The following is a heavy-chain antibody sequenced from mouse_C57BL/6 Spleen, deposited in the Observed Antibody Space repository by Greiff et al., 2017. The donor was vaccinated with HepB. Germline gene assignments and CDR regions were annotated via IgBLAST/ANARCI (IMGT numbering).Heavy chain of an antibody. V-gene: IGHV15-2*01. J-gene: IGHJ1*03. D-gene: IGHD2-10*01. CDR1: DSEVFPIAY. Sequence: QVQLQQSGSELRSPGSSVKLSCKDFDSEVFPIAYMSWVRQKPGHGFEWIGGILPSIGRTIYGEKFEDKATLDADTLSNTAYLELNSLTSEDSAIYYCARTTYYGNPYWYFDVWGTGTTVTVSS. CDR3: ARTTYYGNPYWYFDV. CDR2: ILPSIGRT.